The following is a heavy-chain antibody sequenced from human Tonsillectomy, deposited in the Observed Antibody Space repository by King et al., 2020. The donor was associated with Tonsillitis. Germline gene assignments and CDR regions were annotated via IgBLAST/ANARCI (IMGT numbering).Heavy chain of an antibody. D-gene: IGHD1-26*01. CDR3: ARHDGASAPENY. CDR1: GYTFSSYW. V-gene: IGHV5-51*01. Sequence: VQLVQSGAEVKKPGESLKISCKGSGYTFSSYWIGWVRQMPGKGLEWRGIIYPGDSDTRYSPSFQGQVTISADKSISTAYLEWSTLKAGDTAMYFCARHDGASAPENYWGQGTLVTVSS. J-gene: IGHJ4*02. CDR2: IYPGDSDT.